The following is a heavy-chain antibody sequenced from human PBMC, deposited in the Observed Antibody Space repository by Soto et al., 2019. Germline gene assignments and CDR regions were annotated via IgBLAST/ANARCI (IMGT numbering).Heavy chain of an antibody. CDR3: ARGPNWGYRFDS. J-gene: IGHJ4*02. V-gene: IGHV1-69*06. D-gene: IGHD7-27*01. CDR2: LIPLFGTT. Sequence: QVQLVQSGAEVKKPGSSVKVSCEASGGTFSGHAISWVRQAPGQGPEWMGGLIPLFGTTQHAQNFQGRLTLTADKSTSTAYLELTSLRFSDPAIYYCARGPNWGYRFDSWGQGTLVSVSS. CDR1: GGTFSGHA.